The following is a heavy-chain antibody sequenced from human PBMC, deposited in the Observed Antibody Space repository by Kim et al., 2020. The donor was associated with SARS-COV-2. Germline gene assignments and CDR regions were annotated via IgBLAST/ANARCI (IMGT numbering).Heavy chain of an antibody. CDR3: ARDGQSGSSWYYYYGMDV. CDR1: GFTFSSYG. D-gene: IGHD6-13*01. V-gene: IGHV3-33*01. CDR2: IWYDGSNK. J-gene: IGHJ6*02. Sequence: GGSLRLSCAASGFTFSSYGMHWVRQAPGKGLEWVAVIWYDGSNKYYADSVKGRFTISRDNSKNTLYLQMNSLRAEDTAVYYCARDGQSGSSWYYYYGMDVWGQGTTVTVSS.